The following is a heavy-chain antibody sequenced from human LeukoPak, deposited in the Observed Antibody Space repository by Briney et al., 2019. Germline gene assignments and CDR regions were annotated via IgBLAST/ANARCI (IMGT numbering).Heavy chain of an antibody. D-gene: IGHD1-7*01. Sequence: SQTLSLTCAISGDSVSSNSAAWNWIRQSPSRGLEWLGRTFYRSKWYNDYAVSVKSRITIYPDTSKSQFSLQLNSVIPEDTAVYYCAREDFISGITNSGFDCWGQGPLVTVSS. V-gene: IGHV6-1*01. CDR3: AREDFISGITNSGFDC. CDR2: TFYRSKWYN. CDR1: GDSVSSNSAA. J-gene: IGHJ4*02.